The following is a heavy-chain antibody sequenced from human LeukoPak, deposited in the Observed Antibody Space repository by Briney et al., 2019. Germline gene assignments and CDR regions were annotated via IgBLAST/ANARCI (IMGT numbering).Heavy chain of an antibody. CDR1: GYSFTSYW. D-gene: IGHD6-6*01. CDR2: IYPGDYDT. Sequence: GESLKISCKGSGYSFTSYWIGWVRQMPGKGLEWMGIIYPGDYDTRYSLSFQGQVTISADKSISTAYLQWSSLKASDTAIYYCARRFGSSSALGSRYYMDVWGKGTTVTVSS. V-gene: IGHV5-51*01. J-gene: IGHJ6*03. CDR3: ARRFGSSSALGSRYYMDV.